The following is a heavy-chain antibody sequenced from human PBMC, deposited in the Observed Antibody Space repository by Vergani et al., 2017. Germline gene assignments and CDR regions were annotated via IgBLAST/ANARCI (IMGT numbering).Heavy chain of an antibody. J-gene: IGHJ4*02. CDR2: LCPSGST. Sequence: QLQLQESGPGLVKPSETLSLTCTVSGGSISSSSYYWGWIRQPPGKGLEWIGRLCPSGSTNYKPSLKSRVTMSIDTSKNQFSLKLTSVTAADTAVYYCATGAGPFDIWGQGTLVTVSS. D-gene: IGHD7-27*01. V-gene: IGHV4-39*07. CDR1: GGSISSSSYY. CDR3: ATGAGPFDI.